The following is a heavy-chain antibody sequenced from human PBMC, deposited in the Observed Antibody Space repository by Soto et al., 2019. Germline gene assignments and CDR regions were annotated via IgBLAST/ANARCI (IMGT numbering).Heavy chain of an antibody. CDR2: INPGGGIT. V-gene: IGHV1-46*01. D-gene: IGHD2-8*01. J-gene: IGHJ6*02. Sequence: QVQLEQSGAEVKNPGASVKVSCKASGYTFTSYYMHWVRQAPGQGLEWMGVINPGGGITSYAENLHGRVTMTRDTSTSTAYMELSSLRSEDTAIYYCARDSVRYCRDGVCYQGYYYFAMDVWGQGTTVTVS. CDR3: ARDSVRYCRDGVCYQGYYYFAMDV. CDR1: GYTFTSYY.